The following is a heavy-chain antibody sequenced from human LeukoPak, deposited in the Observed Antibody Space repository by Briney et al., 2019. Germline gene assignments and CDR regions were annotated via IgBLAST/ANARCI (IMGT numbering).Heavy chain of an antibody. CDR2: FDPEDGET. Sequence: ASVKVSCKVSGYTLTELSMHWVRQAPGKGLEWMGGFDPEDGETIYAQKFQGRVTMTEDTSTDTAYMELSSLRSEDTAVYYCGTGFLSNWNYVLDYWGQGTLVTVSS. V-gene: IGHV1-24*01. D-gene: IGHD1-7*01. CDR3: GTGFLSNWNYVLDY. CDR1: GYTLTELS. J-gene: IGHJ4*02.